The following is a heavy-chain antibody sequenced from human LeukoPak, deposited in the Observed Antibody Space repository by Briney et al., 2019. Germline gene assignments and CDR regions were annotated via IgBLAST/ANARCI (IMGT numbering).Heavy chain of an antibody. CDR1: GFTFDDYA. V-gene: IGHV3-9*01. J-gene: IGHJ4*02. CDR3: AKGRDYFDY. Sequence: GGSLRLSCAASGFTFDDYAMHWVRQAPGKGLEWVSGISWNSGSIGYADSVKGRFTISRDNAKNSLYLQMNSLRAEDTALYYCAKGRDYFDYWGQGTLVTVSS. CDR2: ISWNSGSI.